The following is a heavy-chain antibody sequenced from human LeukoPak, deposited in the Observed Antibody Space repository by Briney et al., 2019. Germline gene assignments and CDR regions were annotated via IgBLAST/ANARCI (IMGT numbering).Heavy chain of an antibody. D-gene: IGHD3-3*01. Sequence: GGSLRLSCAASGFTFSSYAMHWVRQAPGKGLEWVAVISYDGSNKYYADSVKGRFTISRDNSKNTLYLQMNSLRAEDTAVYYCASSVYDFWSGLRYWGQGTLVTVSS. J-gene: IGHJ4*02. CDR3: ASSVYDFWSGLRY. CDR2: ISYDGSNK. V-gene: IGHV3-30-3*01. CDR1: GFTFSSYA.